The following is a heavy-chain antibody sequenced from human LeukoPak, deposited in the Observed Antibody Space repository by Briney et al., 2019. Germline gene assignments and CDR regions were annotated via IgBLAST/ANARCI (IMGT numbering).Heavy chain of an antibody. J-gene: IGHJ4*02. Sequence: GSLRLSCAGSGFTFSSYWMSWVRQPPGKGLEWIGDIYYSGSIKYNPSLKSRVTMSVDTSKNQFSLKLSSVTAADTAIYYCARENPSGYYNRPIDYWGQGTLVTVSS. CDR3: ARENPSGYYNRPIDY. D-gene: IGHD3-22*01. CDR1: GFTFSSYW. CDR2: IYYSGSI. V-gene: IGHV4-59*01.